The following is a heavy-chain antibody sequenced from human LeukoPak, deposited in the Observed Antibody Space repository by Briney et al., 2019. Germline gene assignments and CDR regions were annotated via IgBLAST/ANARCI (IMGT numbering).Heavy chain of an antibody. CDR2: INPNSGGT. CDR1: GYTFTGYY. CDR3: ARDRVGSGSYYWVRWFDP. Sequence: ASVKVSCKASGYTFTGYYMHWVRQAPGQGLEWMGWINPNSGGTNYAQKFQGRVTMTRDTSISTAYMELSRLRSDDTAVYYCARDRVGSGSYYWVRWFDPWGQGTLVTVSS. V-gene: IGHV1-2*02. J-gene: IGHJ5*02. D-gene: IGHD3-10*01.